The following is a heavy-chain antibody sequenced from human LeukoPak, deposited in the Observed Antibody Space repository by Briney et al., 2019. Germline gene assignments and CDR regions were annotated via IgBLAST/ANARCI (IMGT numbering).Heavy chain of an antibody. J-gene: IGHJ5*02. CDR3: AKFSIVPTAPA. Sequence: GGSLRLSCAASEFTFSTYAMSWVRQAPGKGLEWVSGLTGSGGATYYADSVKGRFTISRDNSKNTLYLQLNSLRAEDTALYYCAKFSIVPTAPAWGQGTLVTVSS. D-gene: IGHD2-2*01. CDR1: EFTFSTYA. V-gene: IGHV3-23*01. CDR2: LTGSGGAT.